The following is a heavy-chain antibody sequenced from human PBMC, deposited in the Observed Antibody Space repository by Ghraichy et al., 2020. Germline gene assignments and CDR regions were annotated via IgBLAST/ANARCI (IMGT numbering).Heavy chain of an antibody. CDR2: ISYDGSNK. CDR3: ARDGKGFISTSCYSDC. V-gene: IGHV3-30*04. Sequence: GESLNISCAASGFTFSSYALHWVRQAPGKGLEWVAFISYDGSNKYYPDSVKGRFTISRDNSKNTLYLQVNSLRAEDTAVYYCARDGKGFISTSCYSDCWGQGTLVPVSS. CDR1: GFTFSSYA. J-gene: IGHJ4*02. D-gene: IGHD2-2*02.